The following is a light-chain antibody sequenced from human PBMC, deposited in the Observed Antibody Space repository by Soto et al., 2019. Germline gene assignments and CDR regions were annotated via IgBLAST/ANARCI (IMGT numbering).Light chain of an antibody. J-gene: IGKJ1*01. CDR1: QSISGW. CDR3: QQYNTYRT. V-gene: IGKV1-5*01. Sequence: DIQVTQSPSTLSASVGDRVTITCRASQSISGWLAWYQQKPGKAPQIMIYDASSLESGVPSRCSGSGSATEFTLTTSSLQTDDFATYYGQQYNTYRTFGQGTKVEI. CDR2: DAS.